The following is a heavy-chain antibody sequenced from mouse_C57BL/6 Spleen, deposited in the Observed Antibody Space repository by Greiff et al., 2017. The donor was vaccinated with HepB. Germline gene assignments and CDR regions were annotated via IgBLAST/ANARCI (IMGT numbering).Heavy chain of an antibody. V-gene: IGHV5-4*01. CDR2: ISDGGSYT. CDR1: GFTFSSYA. D-gene: IGHD2-3*01. J-gene: IGHJ2*01. CDR3: ARDDGYYYFDY. Sequence: EVQLVESGGGLVKPGGSLKLSCAASGFTFSSYAMSWVRQTPEKRLEWVATISDGGSYTYYPDNVKGRFPISRDNAKNNLYLQMSHLKSEDTAMYYCARDDGYYYFDYWGQGTTLTVSS.